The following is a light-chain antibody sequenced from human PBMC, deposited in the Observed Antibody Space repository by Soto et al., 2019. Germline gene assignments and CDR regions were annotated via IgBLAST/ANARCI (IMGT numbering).Light chain of an antibody. J-gene: IGKJ4*01. CDR3: QPYNDWPLT. CDR2: GAS. CDR1: QSVSTN. V-gene: IGKV3-15*01. Sequence: EIVMTQSPATLSVSPGERATLSCRASQSVSTNLAWYQQKPGQAPRLLIYGASTRATGFPARFSGSGSGTEFTLTISSLQSEDFAVYYCQPYNDWPLTFGGGTKVEIK.